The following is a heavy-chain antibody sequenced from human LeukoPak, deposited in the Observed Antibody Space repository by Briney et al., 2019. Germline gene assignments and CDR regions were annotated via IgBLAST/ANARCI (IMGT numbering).Heavy chain of an antibody. D-gene: IGHD3/OR15-3a*01. Sequence: SETLSLTCSVSGDSLGIYKWSWIRQPPGKGLEWIAHISSSGSAIYNPSLMSRVSMAVDTSKNQFSLKLSSVTAADTAVYYCARVSVETGTGYQYYFDYWGQGTLVTVSS. V-gene: IGHV4-59*01. CDR2: ISSSGSA. CDR3: ARVSVETGTGYQYYFDY. J-gene: IGHJ4*02. CDR1: GDSLGIYK.